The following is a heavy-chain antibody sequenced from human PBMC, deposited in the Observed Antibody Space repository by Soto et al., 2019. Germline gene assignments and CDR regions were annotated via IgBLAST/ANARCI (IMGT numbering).Heavy chain of an antibody. Sequence: ASVKVSCKASGYTFTSYYMHWVRQAPGQGLEWMGIITPSGGSTSYAQKFQGRVTMTRDTSTSTVYMELSSLRAEDTAVYYCARGAHGYCSGGSCHPGHDYWGQGTLVTVSS. CDR2: ITPSGGST. CDR3: ARGAHGYCSGGSCHPGHDY. CDR1: GYTFTSYY. V-gene: IGHV1-46*01. D-gene: IGHD2-15*01. J-gene: IGHJ4*02.